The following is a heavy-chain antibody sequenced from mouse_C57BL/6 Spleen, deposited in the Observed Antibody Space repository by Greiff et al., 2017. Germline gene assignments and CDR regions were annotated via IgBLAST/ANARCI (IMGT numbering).Heavy chain of an antibody. CDR2: ISDGGSYS. CDR1: GFTFSSYA. Sequence: EVKLMESGGGLVKPGGSLKLSCAASGFTFSSYAMSWVRQTPEKRLAWVATISDGGSYSYSPDNVKGRFTISRDNAKNNLYLQMSHLKAEDTAMYYCARDHHYGSSYVGFAYWGQGTLVTVSA. CDR3: ARDHHYGSSYVGFAY. D-gene: IGHD1-1*01. J-gene: IGHJ3*01. V-gene: IGHV5-4*01.